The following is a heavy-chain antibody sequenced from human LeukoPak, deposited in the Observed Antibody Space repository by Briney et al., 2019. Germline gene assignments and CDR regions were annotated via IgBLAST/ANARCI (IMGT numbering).Heavy chain of an antibody. V-gene: IGHV1-18*01. CDR2: ISAYNGNT. CDR3: ARGASDILTGYSNAFQWYFDL. D-gene: IGHD3-9*01. J-gene: IGHJ2*01. Sequence: ASVKVSCKASGYTFTSYGISWARQAPGQGLEWMGWISAYNGNTNYAQKLQGRVTMTTDTSTSTAYMELRSLRSDDTAVYYCARGASDILTGYSNAFQWYFDLWGRGTLVTVSS. CDR1: GYTFTSYG.